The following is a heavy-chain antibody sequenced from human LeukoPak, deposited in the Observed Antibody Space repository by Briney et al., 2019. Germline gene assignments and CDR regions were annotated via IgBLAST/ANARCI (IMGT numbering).Heavy chain of an antibody. CDR2: IFYGGST. J-gene: IGHJ4*02. V-gene: IGHV4-39*07. CDR1: GGSISSNSYY. CDR3: ARFSSIAAAFDY. D-gene: IGHD6-13*01. Sequence: SETLSLTCTVSGGSISSNSYYWGWIRQPPGKGLERIGSIFYGGSTYSNPSLKSRVTMSVDTSKNQFSLKLSSVTAADTAVYYCARFSSIAAAFDYWGQGTLVTVSS.